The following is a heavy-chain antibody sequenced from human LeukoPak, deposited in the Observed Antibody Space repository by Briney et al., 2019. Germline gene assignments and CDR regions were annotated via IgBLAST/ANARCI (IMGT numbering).Heavy chain of an antibody. D-gene: IGHD6-13*01. CDR1: GYTFSVYY. Sequence: ASVKVSCKVSGYTFSVYYIHWLRQAPGQGLEWLGWINPNNGGTLYSQKFQGGVTMSRDTSISAVYMELNRLTTDDTAVYFCARGVATTGAKFFDYWGQGTLVTVSS. V-gene: IGHV1-2*02. J-gene: IGHJ4*02. CDR3: ARGVATTGAKFFDY. CDR2: INPNNGGT.